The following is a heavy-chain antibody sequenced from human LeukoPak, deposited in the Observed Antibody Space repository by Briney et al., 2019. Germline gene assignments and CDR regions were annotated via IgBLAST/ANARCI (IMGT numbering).Heavy chain of an antibody. CDR2: TYSGGST. J-gene: IGHJ4*02. Sequence: SGGSLRLSCAASGFTVSNNYMNWVRQPPGKGLEWVSVTYSGGSTYYADSVKGRFTISRDNSKNTLYLQMNSLRADDTAVYYCARGDDDYVRYFDYWGQGTLVAVSS. CDR3: ARGDDDYVRYFDY. CDR1: GFTVSNNY. V-gene: IGHV3-53*01. D-gene: IGHD4-17*01.